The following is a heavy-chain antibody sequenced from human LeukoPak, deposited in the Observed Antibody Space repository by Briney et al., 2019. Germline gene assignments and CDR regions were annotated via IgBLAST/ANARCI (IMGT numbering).Heavy chain of an antibody. Sequence: ASEKISCKSSGYTLTSYGISSVRHAPGQGLEWMGWISAYNGNTKNAQKLQGRVTMTTDTSTSTAYMELRSLRSDDAAVYYCASMAGPRYYMDVWGKGTTVTVS. CDR1: GYTLTSYG. CDR3: ASMAGPRYYMDV. V-gene: IGHV1-18*01. J-gene: IGHJ6*03. D-gene: IGHD1-14*01. CDR2: ISAYNGNT.